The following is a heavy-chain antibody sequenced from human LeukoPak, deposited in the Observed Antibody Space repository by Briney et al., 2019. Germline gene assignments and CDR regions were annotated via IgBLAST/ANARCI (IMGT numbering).Heavy chain of an antibody. Sequence: GASVKVSCKASGYSFTSHYMHWVRQAPGQGLEWMGWINPNSGGTNYAQKFQGRVTMTRDTSISTAYMELSRLRSDDTAVYYCAREGAAAGKADYWGQGTLVTVSS. CDR2: INPNSGGT. V-gene: IGHV1-2*02. CDR1: GYSFTSHY. J-gene: IGHJ4*02. D-gene: IGHD6-13*01. CDR3: AREGAAAGKADY.